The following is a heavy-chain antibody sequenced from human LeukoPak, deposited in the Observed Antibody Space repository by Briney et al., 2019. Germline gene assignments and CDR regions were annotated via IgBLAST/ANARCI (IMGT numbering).Heavy chain of an antibody. CDR2: ISGSGGST. Sequence: GGSLRLSCTASAISFGTYAMTWLRQAPGKGLEWVSAISGSGGSTYYADSVKGRFTISRDNSKNTLYLQMNSLRAEDTAVYYCAKGFYYDFWSGYSNMDVWGKGTTVTVSS. CDR1: AISFGTYA. D-gene: IGHD3-3*01. J-gene: IGHJ6*03. CDR3: AKGFYYDFWSGYSNMDV. V-gene: IGHV3-23*01.